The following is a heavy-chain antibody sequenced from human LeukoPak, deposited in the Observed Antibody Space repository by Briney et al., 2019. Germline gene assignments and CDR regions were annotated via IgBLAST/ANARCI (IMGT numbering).Heavy chain of an antibody. V-gene: IGHV3-7*03. CDR2: IKKDGSEK. CDR3: AKSGLNRFDY. D-gene: IGHD2-15*01. Sequence: SGGSLRLSCAASGFTFSSHWMSWVRQAPGKGLEWVANIKKDGSEKYYVDSVKGRFTISRDNSKNTVFLQMNSLRVEDTAVYYCAKSGLNRFDYWGQGTLVTVSS. CDR1: GFTFSSHW. J-gene: IGHJ4*02.